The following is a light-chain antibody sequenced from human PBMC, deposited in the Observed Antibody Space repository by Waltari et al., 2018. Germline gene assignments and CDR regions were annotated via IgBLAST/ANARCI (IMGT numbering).Light chain of an antibody. J-gene: IGKJ2*01. CDR1: RSVLYNSNNKNY. Sequence: DIVMTQSPDSLTVSLGERATINCKSRRSVLYNSNNKNYLAWYQQKPGQPPKLLIYWTSTRESGVPDRFSGSGSGTDFTLTISTLQAEDVAVYYCQQYYDTPYT. V-gene: IGKV4-1*01. CDR3: QQYYDTPYT. CDR2: WTS.